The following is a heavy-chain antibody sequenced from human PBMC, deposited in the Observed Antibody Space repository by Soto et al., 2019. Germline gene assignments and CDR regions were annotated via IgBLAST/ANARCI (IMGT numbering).Heavy chain of an antibody. V-gene: IGHV3-21*01. Sequence: EVQLVESGGGLVKPGGSLRLSCAASGFTFSSYSMNWVRQAPGKGLEWVSSISSSSSYIYYADSVKGRFTISRYNAKNSLYLQMNSLRAEDTAVYYCERDLPYSSSHFDYWGQGTLVTVSS. J-gene: IGHJ4*02. CDR3: ERDLPYSSSHFDY. D-gene: IGHD6-13*01. CDR2: ISSSSSYI. CDR1: GFTFSSYS.